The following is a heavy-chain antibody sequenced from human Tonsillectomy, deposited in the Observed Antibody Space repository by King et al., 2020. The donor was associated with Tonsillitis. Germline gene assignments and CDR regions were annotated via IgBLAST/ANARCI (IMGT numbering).Heavy chain of an antibody. CDR2: IRYDGNKK. CDR1: GFTFSSYG. CDR3: ARDVAYKRFDP. Sequence: VQLVESGGGVVQPGGSLRLSCAASGFTFSSYGMHWVRQAPGKGLEWVKFIRYDGNKKYSTDSVKGRFTISRDNATNSVFLQMNGLRPDDTAVYYCARDVAYKRFDPWGHGTLVTVSS. V-gene: IGHV3-30*02. D-gene: IGHD1-1*01. J-gene: IGHJ5*02.